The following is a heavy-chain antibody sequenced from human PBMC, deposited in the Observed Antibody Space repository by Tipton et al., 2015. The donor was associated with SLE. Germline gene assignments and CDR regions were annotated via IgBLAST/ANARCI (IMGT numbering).Heavy chain of an antibody. V-gene: IGHV4-39*07. CDR1: GGSISSSSYY. D-gene: IGHD3-22*01. J-gene: IGHJ4*02. CDR2: IYYSGGT. CDR3: VSYDRSGYQFDY. Sequence: TLSLTCTVSGGSISSSSYYWGWIRQPPGKGLEWIGSIYYSGGTYYNPSLKSRVTISVDTSKNQFSLKLSSVTAADTAVYYCVSYDRSGYQFDYWGQGTLVTVSS.